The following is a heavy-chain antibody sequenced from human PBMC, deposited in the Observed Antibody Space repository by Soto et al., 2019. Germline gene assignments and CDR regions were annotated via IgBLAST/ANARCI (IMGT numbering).Heavy chain of an antibody. V-gene: IGHV4-39*01. CDR1: GGSISSSSYY. J-gene: IGHJ4*02. Sequence: PSETLSLTCTVSGGSISSSSYYWGWIRQPPGKGLEWIGSIYYSGSTYYNPSLKSRVTISVDTSKNQFSLKLSSVTAADTAVYYCASRHHALVAYWGQRTPVTVSS. CDR3: ASRHHALVAY. CDR2: IYYSGST.